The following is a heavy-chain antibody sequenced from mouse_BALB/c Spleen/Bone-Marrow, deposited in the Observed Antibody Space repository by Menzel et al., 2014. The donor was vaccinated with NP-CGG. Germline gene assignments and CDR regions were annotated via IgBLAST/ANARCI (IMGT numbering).Heavy chain of an antibody. J-gene: IGHJ4*01. Sequence: EVKVEESGGGLVKPGGSLKLSCAASGFTFSSYTMSWVRQTPEKRLEWVATISSGGSYIYYPDSVKGRFTISRDNANNSLYLQKSSLKSEDTAMYYCTRDMKGNYNYAMDYWGQGTSVTVSP. CDR2: ISSGGSYI. CDR3: TRDMKGNYNYAMDY. CDR1: GFTFSSYT. V-gene: IGHV5-6-4*01. D-gene: IGHD2-1*01.